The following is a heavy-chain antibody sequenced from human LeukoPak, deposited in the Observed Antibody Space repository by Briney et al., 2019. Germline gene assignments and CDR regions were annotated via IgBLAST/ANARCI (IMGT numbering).Heavy chain of an antibody. D-gene: IGHD6-13*01. Sequence: ASVKLSCKASGYTFTGYYMHWVRKAPGQGLEWMGWINPNSGGTNYAQKFQGRVTMTRDTSISTAYMELSRLRSDDTAVYYCARVVKSPGYSSSWCSYWGQGTLVTVSS. V-gene: IGHV1-2*02. CDR1: GYTFTGYY. CDR2: INPNSGGT. J-gene: IGHJ4*02. CDR3: ARVVKSPGYSSSWCSY.